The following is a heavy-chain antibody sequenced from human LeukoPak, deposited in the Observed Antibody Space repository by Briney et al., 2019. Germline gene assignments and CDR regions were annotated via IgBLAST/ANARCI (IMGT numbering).Heavy chain of an antibody. J-gene: IGHJ4*02. V-gene: IGHV4-34*01. CDR3: ARGPGLWSFDY. CDR1: GGSFSVYY. CDR2: INHSGST. D-gene: IGHD5-18*01. Sequence: SETLSLTCAVYGGSFSVYYWSWIRQPPGKGLEWIGEINHSGSTNYNPSLKSRVTISVDTSKNQFSLKLSSVTAADTAVYYCARGPGLWSFDYWGQGTLVTVSS.